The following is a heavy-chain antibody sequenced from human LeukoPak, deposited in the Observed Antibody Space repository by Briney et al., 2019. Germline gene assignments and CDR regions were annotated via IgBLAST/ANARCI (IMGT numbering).Heavy chain of an antibody. CDR1: GFTFDDYA. CDR3: AKVVTTVTSRFDY. V-gene: IGHV3-23*01. Sequence: GGSLRLSCAASGFTFDDYAMSWVRQAPGKGLEWVSAISGGGGSTYYADSVKGRFTISRDNSKNTLYLQMNSLRAEDTAVYYCAKVVTTVTSRFDYWGQGTLVTVSS. CDR2: ISGGGGST. D-gene: IGHD4-17*01. J-gene: IGHJ4*02.